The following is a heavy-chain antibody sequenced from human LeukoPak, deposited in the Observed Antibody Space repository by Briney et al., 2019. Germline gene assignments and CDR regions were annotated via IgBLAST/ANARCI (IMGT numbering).Heavy chain of an antibody. J-gene: IGHJ4*02. CDR3: AREAPGVSSGYYYPYYFDY. CDR1: GASISSYY. CDR2: IYNSETT. Sequence: PSETLSLTCTVSGASISSYYWSWIRQHPGKGLEWIGYIYNSETTYYNPSFKSRVTISVDTSKNQFSLKLSSVTAADTAVYYCAREAPGVSSGYYYPYYFDYWGQGALVTVSS. D-gene: IGHD3-22*01. V-gene: IGHV4-59*06.